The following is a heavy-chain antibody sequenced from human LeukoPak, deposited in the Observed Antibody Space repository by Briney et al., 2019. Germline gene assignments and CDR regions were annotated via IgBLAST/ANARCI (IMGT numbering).Heavy chain of an antibody. V-gene: IGHV3-30*02. CDR2: IRYDGSNK. Sequence: PGGSLRLSCAASGFTFSSYGMHWVRQAPGKGLEWVAFIRYDGSNKYYADSVKGRITISRDNSKNTLYLQMNSLRAEDTAVYYCARGPLDIVVVPAAIGDPPDYWGQGTLVTVSS. J-gene: IGHJ4*02. CDR1: GFTFSSYG. D-gene: IGHD2-2*01. CDR3: ARGPLDIVVVPAAIGDPPDY.